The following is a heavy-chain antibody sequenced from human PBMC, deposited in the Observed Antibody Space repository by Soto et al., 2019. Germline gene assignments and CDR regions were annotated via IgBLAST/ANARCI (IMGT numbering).Heavy chain of an antibody. D-gene: IGHD3-10*01. V-gene: IGHV4-61*01. J-gene: IGHJ4*02. Sequence: SETLSLTCTVSGGSFKSGSYYWSWVRQPPGKGLEWIGYVYYTGRTSYSPSLKSRVTISADTSKNQFSLILTSVTTADTAVYYCARYYNYCDHWGQGSLVTVSS. CDR2: VYYTGRT. CDR3: ARYYNYCDH. CDR1: GGSFKSGSYY.